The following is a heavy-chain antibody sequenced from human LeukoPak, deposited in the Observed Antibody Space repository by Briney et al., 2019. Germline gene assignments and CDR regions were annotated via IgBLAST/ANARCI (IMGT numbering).Heavy chain of an antibody. CDR3: ARHGSGSYYNKRGGFDY. D-gene: IGHD3-10*01. J-gene: IGHJ4*02. CDR1: GDSISSSY. V-gene: IGHV4-59*08. CDR2: MHHSGST. Sequence: PSETLSLTCTVSGDSISSSYWSWIRQPPGKGLEWLGYMHHSGSTNYNPSLKSRVTISVDTSKNQFSLELSSVTATDTAVYYCARHGSGSYYNKRGGFDYWGQGTLVTVSS.